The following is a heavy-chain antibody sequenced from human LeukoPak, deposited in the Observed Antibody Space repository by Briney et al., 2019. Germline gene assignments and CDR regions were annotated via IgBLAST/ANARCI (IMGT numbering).Heavy chain of an antibody. CDR3: AREADSPNAFDI. CDR2: IKQDGSEK. CDR1: GFTFSSYW. J-gene: IGHJ3*02. Sequence: GPLRLSCAASGFTFSSYWMSWVRQAPGKGLEWVANIKQDGSEKCYVDSVKGRFTISRDNAKNSLYLQMNSLRAEDTAVYYCAREADSPNAFDIWGQGTMVTVSS. V-gene: IGHV3-7*01. D-gene: IGHD3-22*01.